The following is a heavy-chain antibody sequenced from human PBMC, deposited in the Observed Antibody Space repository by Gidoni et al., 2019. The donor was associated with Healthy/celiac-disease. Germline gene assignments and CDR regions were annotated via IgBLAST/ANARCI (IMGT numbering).Heavy chain of an antibody. Sequence: QVQLVESGGGVVQPGRSLRLSCAASGFTFSSYGMHWVRQAPGKGLEWVAVISYDGSNKYYADSVKGRFTISRDNSKNTLYLQMNSLRAEDTAVYYCAKDKRIAAAIDYWGQGTLVTVSS. CDR3: AKDKRIAAAIDY. CDR1: GFTFSSYG. V-gene: IGHV3-30*18. D-gene: IGHD6-13*01. CDR2: ISYDGSNK. J-gene: IGHJ4*02.